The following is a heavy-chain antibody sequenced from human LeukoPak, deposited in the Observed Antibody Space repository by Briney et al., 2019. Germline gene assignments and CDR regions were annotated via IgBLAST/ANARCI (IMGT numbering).Heavy chain of an antibody. D-gene: IGHD3-22*01. CDR2: IYTSGST. V-gene: IGHV4-61*02. J-gene: IGHJ4*02. Sequence: SQTLSLTCTVSGGSISSGSYYWSWIRQPAGKGLEWIGRIYTSGSTNYNPSLKSRVTISVDTSKNQFSLKLSSVTAADTAVYYCARQDYYYDSSGLGYFDYWGQGTLVTVSS. CDR3: ARQDYYYDSSGLGYFDY. CDR1: GGSISSGSYY.